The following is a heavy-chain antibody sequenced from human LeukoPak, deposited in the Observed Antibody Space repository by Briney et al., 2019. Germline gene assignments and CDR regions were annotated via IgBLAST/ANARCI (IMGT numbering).Heavy chain of an antibody. CDR1: GGTFGSYA. CDR3: AREEVVTRGLDY. Sequence: ASVKVSCKASGGTFGSYAISWVRQAPGQGLEWMGGNIPIFGTANYAQKFQGRVTITTDESTSTAYMELSSLRSEDTAVYYCAREEVVTRGLDYWGQGTLVTVSS. J-gene: IGHJ4*02. V-gene: IGHV1-69*05. CDR2: NIPIFGTA. D-gene: IGHD4-23*01.